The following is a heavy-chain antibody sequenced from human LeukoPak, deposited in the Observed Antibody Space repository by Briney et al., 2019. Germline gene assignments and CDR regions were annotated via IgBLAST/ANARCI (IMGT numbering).Heavy chain of an antibody. Sequence: ASVKVSCKASGYTFTGYYMHWVRQAPGQGLEWMGGIYPNSGGTNYAQKFQGRVTMTRDTSISTAYMELSRLRSDDTAVYYCARRSVSGSPDAFDIWGQGTMVTVSS. CDR3: ARRSVSGSPDAFDI. CDR1: GYTFTGYY. V-gene: IGHV1-2*02. CDR2: IYPNSGGT. D-gene: IGHD1-26*01. J-gene: IGHJ3*02.